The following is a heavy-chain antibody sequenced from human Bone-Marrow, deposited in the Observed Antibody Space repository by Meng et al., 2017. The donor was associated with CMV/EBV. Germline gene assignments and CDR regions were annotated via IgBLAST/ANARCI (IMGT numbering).Heavy chain of an antibody. CDR2: INHSGST. D-gene: IGHD2-2*02. J-gene: IGHJ4*02. Sequence: SETLSLTCAVYGGSFSGYYWSWIRQPPGKGLEWIGEINHSGSTNYNPSLKSRVTISVDTSKNQFSLKLSSVTAADTAVYYCARGRCSSTSCYTPYWGQGTRVTGSS. CDR1: GGSFSGYY. CDR3: ARGRCSSTSCYTPY. V-gene: IGHV4-34*01.